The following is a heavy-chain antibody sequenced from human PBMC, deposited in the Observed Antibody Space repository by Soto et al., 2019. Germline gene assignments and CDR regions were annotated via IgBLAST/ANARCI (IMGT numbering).Heavy chain of an antibody. CDR2: ISWNSGSI. CDR3: AKDMGHYYGSGSYYNDYYYYMDV. V-gene: IGHV3-9*01. CDR1: GFTFDDYA. J-gene: IGHJ6*03. D-gene: IGHD3-10*01. Sequence: GGSLRLSCAASGFTFDDYAMHWVRQAPGKGLEWVSGISWNSGSIGYADAVKGRFTISNDNAKNSLYLQMNGLRAEDTALYYCAKDMGHYYGSGSYYNDYYYYMDVWGKGTTVTVSS.